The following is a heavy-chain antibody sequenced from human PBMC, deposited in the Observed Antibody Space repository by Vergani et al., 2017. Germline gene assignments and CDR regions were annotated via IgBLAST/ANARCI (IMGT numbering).Heavy chain of an antibody. D-gene: IGHD3-16*02. J-gene: IGHJ6*03. CDR3: ARASLRALVGYYYYMDV. V-gene: IGHV4-38-2*01. CDR2: IYHSGST. CDR1: GYSISSGYY. Sequence: QVQLQESGPGLVKPSETLSLTCAVSGYSISSGYYWGWIRQPPGKGLEWIGSIYHSGSTYYNPSLKSRVTISVDTSKNQFSLWVNSVTAADTAVYFCARASLRALVGYYYYMDVWGKGKTVVVSS.